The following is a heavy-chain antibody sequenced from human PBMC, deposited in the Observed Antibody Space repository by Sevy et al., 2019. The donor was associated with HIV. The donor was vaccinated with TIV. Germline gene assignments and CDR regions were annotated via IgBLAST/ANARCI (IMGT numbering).Heavy chain of an antibody. CDR2: ISGKGGST. D-gene: IGHD3-22*01. CDR1: GFTFSSYA. J-gene: IGHJ4*02. CDR3: AKSTRSITVIVVVTPLFDY. Sequence: GGSLRLSCAASGFTFSSYAMSWVRQAPGKGLEWVSAISGKGGSTYYADSVKGRFTISRDNSKNTLYLQMNSLRAEDTAVYYCAKSTRSITVIVVVTPLFDYWGQGTLVTVSS. V-gene: IGHV3-23*01.